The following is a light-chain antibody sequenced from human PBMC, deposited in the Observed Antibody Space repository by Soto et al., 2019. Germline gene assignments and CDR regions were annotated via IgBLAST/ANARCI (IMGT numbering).Light chain of an antibody. J-gene: IGKJ5*01. Sequence: EVVLTQSPATLSLSPGERATLSGRASQSVSRFLAWYQQKPGQAPRLLIFDASNRATGIPAKFSASGSGTDFTLTISSLESEDSAVYYCQQRSDWPITFGQGTRLDIK. CDR3: QQRSDWPIT. CDR1: QSVSRF. V-gene: IGKV3-11*01. CDR2: DAS.